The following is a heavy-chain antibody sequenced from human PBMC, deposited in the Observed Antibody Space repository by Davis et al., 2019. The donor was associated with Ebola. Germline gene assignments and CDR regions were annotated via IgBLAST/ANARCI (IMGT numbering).Heavy chain of an antibody. Sequence: ASVKVSCKASGYTFTSYAMHWVRQAPGQRLEWMGWINAGNGNTKYSQKFQGRVIMTSDTVTTTAYMEVGSLRSDDTAVYYCARAQFPTTSDHWGQGTLVTVSS. CDR1: GYTFTSYA. CDR2: INAGNGNT. V-gene: IGHV1-3*01. J-gene: IGHJ4*02. CDR3: ARAQFPTTSDH. D-gene: IGHD1-1*01.